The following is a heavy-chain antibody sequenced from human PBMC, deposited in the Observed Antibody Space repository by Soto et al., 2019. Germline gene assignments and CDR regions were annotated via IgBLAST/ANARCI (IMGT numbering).Heavy chain of an antibody. CDR1: GGTFSSYA. CDR3: ARRYYDSSGYYYVRWFDP. J-gene: IGHJ5*02. CDR2: IIPIFGTA. Sequence: QVQLVQSGAEVKKPGSSVKVSCKASGGTFSSYAISWGRQAPGQGLEWMGGIIPIFGTANYAQKFQGRVTITADESTSTAYMELSSLRSEDTAVYYCARRYYDSSGYYYVRWFDPWGQGTLVTVSS. D-gene: IGHD3-22*01. V-gene: IGHV1-69*01.